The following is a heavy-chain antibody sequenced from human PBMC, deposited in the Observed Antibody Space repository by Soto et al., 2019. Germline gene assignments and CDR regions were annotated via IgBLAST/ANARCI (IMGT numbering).Heavy chain of an antibody. Sequence: PSETLSLTCSVSGGSTSDKSYFWGWVRQSPGKGLEWIGSMYYSGSSCYNPSLKSRVAISVDTSKNQFSLKLRSVTAADTAVYFCARQRLLRLKPDFDIWGQGTLVTVSS. CDR2: MYYSGSS. V-gene: IGHV4-39*01. CDR1: GGSTSDKSYF. J-gene: IGHJ4*02. D-gene: IGHD2-21*02. CDR3: ARQRLLRLKPDFDI.